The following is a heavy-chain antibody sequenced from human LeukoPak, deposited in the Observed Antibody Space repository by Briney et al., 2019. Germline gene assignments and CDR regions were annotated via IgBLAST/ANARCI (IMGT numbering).Heavy chain of an antibody. CDR2: INHSGST. CDR1: GGSISNYY. V-gene: IGHV4-34*01. J-gene: IGHJ6*03. Sequence: SETLSLTCTVSGGSISNYYWTWIRQPPGKGLEWIGEINHSGSTNYNPSLKSRVTISVDTSKNQFSLKVSSVTAADTAVYYCARVKDPGGYYYYYYMDIWGKGNTVTVSS. D-gene: IGHD3-16*01. CDR3: ARVKDPGGYYYYYYMDI.